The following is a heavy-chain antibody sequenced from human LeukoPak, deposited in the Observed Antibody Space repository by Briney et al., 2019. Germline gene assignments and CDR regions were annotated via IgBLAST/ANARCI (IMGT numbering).Heavy chain of an antibody. Sequence: SVKVSCKASGGTFSSYAISWVRQAPRQGLEWMGGIIPIFGTANYAQKFQGRVTITADESTSTAYMELSSLRSEDTAVYYCARGVSGQSLSWFDPWGQGTLVTVSS. CDR1: GGTFSSYA. CDR2: IIPIFGTA. V-gene: IGHV1-69*13. D-gene: IGHD1-26*01. CDR3: ARGVSGQSLSWFDP. J-gene: IGHJ5*02.